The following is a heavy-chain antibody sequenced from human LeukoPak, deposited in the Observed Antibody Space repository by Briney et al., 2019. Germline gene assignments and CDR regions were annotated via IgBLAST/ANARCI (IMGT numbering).Heavy chain of an antibody. Sequence: PGGSLRLSCAASGFTFSSYEMNWVRQAPGKGLEWVSSISSSSYIYYADSVKGRFTISRDNAKNSLYLQMNSLRAEDTAVYYCARDIGSSWYSDYYYYMDVWGKGTTVTVSS. CDR1: GFTFSSYE. CDR3: ARDIGSSWYSDYYYYMDV. V-gene: IGHV3-21*01. J-gene: IGHJ6*03. D-gene: IGHD6-13*01. CDR2: ISSSSYI.